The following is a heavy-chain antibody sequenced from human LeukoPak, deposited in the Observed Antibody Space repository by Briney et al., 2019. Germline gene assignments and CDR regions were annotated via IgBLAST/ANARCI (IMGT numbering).Heavy chain of an antibody. V-gene: IGHV3-30*01. J-gene: IGHJ3*02. CDR3: ARGPGPIAGAKNPFDI. D-gene: IGHD1-26*01. CDR1: GLTFSSYA. Sequence: GGSLRPSCAASGLTFSSYAMHWVRQAPGKGLEWVAVISYDGSNKYYADSVKGRFTISGDKSKNTLYLQMNSQRPEDTAFYYCARGPGPIAGAKNPFDIWGQGTMVTVSS. CDR2: ISYDGSNK.